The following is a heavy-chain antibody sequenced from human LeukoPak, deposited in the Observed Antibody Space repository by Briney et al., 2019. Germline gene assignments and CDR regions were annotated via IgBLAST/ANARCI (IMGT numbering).Heavy chain of an antibody. CDR3: AREKHGGFGESDY. D-gene: IGHD3-10*01. CDR1: GSTXTSYG. J-gene: IGHJ4*02. Sequence: ASVTVSCTASGSTXTSYGISWVRQAPGQGHDWMGWTSAYNGNTNYAQKLQGRVTMTTDTSTSTAYMELRSLRSDDTAVYYCAREKHGGFGESDYWGQGTLVTVSS. V-gene: IGHV1-18*01. CDR2: TSAYNGNT.